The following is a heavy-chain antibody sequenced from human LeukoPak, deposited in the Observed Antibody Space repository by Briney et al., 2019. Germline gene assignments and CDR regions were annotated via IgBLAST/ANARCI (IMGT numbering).Heavy chain of an antibody. CDR2: IYYSGST. V-gene: IGHV4-59*01. CDR3: ARLSKTEYSYYDILTGSFYFDY. CDR1: GGSISSYY. Sequence: PSETLSLTCTVSGGSISSYYWSWIRQPPGKGLEWIGYIYYSGSTNYNPSLKSRVTISVDTSKNQFSLKLSSVTAADTAVYYCARLSKTEYSYYDILTGSFYFDYWGQGTLVTVSS. D-gene: IGHD3-9*01. J-gene: IGHJ4*02.